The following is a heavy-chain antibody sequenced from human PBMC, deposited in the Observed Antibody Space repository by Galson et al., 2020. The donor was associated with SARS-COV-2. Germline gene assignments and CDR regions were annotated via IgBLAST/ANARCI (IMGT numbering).Heavy chain of an antibody. CDR2: IHSSGST. Sequence: SQTLSLTCTVSGDSISSNYWSWTRQPPGKGLEWIAYIHSSGSTNYNPSLESRVTISVETSKNQFSLKLTSVTAADTAVYYCARGGKNYDYVWGSYRYDHFDYWGQGTLVTVSS. J-gene: IGHJ4*02. CDR1: GDSISSNY. V-gene: IGHV4-59*01. D-gene: IGHD3-16*02. CDR3: ARGGKNYDYVWGSYRYDHFDY.